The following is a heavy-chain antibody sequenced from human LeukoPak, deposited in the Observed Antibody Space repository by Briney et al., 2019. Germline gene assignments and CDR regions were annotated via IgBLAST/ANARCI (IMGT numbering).Heavy chain of an antibody. V-gene: IGHV4-34*01. CDR1: GGSFSGYY. CDR3: ARVSDSGYDPYYFDY. Sequence: SETLSLTCAVYGGSFSGYYWSWIRQPPGKGLEWIGEINHSGSTNYNPSLNSRVTISVDTSKNQFSLKLSSVTAADTAVYYCARVSDSGYDPYYFDYWGQGTLVTVSS. CDR2: INHSGST. J-gene: IGHJ4*02. D-gene: IGHD5-12*01.